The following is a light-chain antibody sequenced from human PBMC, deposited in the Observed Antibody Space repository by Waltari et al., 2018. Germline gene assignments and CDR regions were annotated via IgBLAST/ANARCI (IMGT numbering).Light chain of an antibody. CDR3: QQYNSSTWT. J-gene: IGKJ1*01. CDR2: KAS. Sequence: IQMTQSPSTLSASVGDSVTITCRASQRISSWLAWYQQKSGKAPKILIYKASSLESGVPSRFSGSGSGTEFTLTISSLQPDDFATYYCQQYNSSTWTFGQGTKVEIK. CDR1: QRISSW. V-gene: IGKV1-5*03.